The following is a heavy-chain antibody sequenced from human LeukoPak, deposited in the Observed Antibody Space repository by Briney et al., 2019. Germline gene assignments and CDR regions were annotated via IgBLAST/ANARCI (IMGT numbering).Heavy chain of an antibody. CDR3: ANSYSPPHY. CDR1: GFTFGNSW. Sequence: GGSLRLSCAASGFTFGNSWMNWVRQAPGKRLVWVSRINTDGSETTYADSVKGRFTISRDNAKHTLYLQMNSLRAEDSAVYYCANSYSPPHYWGQGTLVTVSS. CDR2: INTDGSET. J-gene: IGHJ4*02. V-gene: IGHV3-74*01. D-gene: IGHD3-10*01.